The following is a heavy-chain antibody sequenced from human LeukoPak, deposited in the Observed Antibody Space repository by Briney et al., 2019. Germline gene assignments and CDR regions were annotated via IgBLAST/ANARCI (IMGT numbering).Heavy chain of an antibody. V-gene: IGHV3-53*01. CDR2: IYSGGNT. Sequence: PGGSLRLSCAASGFSVSNTYMSSASQAPGKWLKWVSIIYSGGNTYYAYSVKGRFTISRDNSKNTLYLQMNRLRPEDTAVYYWARGTVTAPDYWGQGTLVTVSS. CDR3: ARGTVTAPDY. J-gene: IGHJ4*02. D-gene: IGHD2-21*02. CDR1: GFSVSNTY.